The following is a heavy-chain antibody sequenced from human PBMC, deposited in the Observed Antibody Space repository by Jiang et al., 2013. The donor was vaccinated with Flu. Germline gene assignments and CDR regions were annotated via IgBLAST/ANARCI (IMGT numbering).Heavy chain of an antibody. D-gene: IGHD1-26*01. CDR3: ARLMGVGAKDYFDY. Sequence: GPGLVKPSETLSLTCTVSGGSISSSSYYWGWIRQPPGKGLEWIGSIYYSGSTYYNPSLKSRVTISVDTSKNQFSLKLSSVTAADTAVYYCARLMGVGAKDYFDYWGQGTLVTVSS. CDR1: GGSISSSSYY. J-gene: IGHJ4*02. V-gene: IGHV4-39*01. CDR2: IYYSGST.